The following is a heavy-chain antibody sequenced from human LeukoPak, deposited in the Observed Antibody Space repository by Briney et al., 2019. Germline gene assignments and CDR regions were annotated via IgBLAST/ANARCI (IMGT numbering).Heavy chain of an antibody. D-gene: IGHD3-10*01. V-gene: IGHV3-11*06. CDR2: ISSSSYT. Sequence: GGSLRLSCAASGFTFSDYYMSWIRQAPGKGLEWVSYISSSSYTNYADSVKGRFTISRDNAKNSLYLQMNSLRAEDTAVYYCAREAAYGSGSNNFDYWGQGTLVTVSP. CDR3: AREAAYGSGSNNFDY. J-gene: IGHJ4*02. CDR1: GFTFSDYY.